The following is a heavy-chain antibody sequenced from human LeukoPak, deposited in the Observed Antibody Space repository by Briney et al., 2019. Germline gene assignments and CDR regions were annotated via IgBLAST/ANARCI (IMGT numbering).Heavy chain of an antibody. V-gene: IGHV3-21*01. D-gene: IGHD6-19*01. CDR2: ISSSNSYI. J-gene: IGHJ4*02. CDR3: ARDQGLLVVAGRFGY. CDR1: GFTFSSYS. Sequence: GGSLRLSCAASGFTFSSYSMNWVRQASGKGLEWVSSISSSNSYIYNADSVKGRFTISRDNAKNSLYLQMNSLRAEDTAVYYCARDQGLLVVAGRFGYWGQGTLVTVSS.